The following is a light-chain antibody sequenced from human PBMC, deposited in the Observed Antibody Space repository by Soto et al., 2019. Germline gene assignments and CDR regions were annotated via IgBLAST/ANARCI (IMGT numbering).Light chain of an antibody. CDR3: QQYGSSPTWT. CDR1: QSLSNSY. CDR2: GAS. J-gene: IGKJ1*01. V-gene: IGKV3-20*01. Sequence: EIVLTQSPGTLSLSPGARATLSCRASQSLSNSYLAWYQQKPGQAPRLLIYGASSRATGIPDRFSGSGSGTDFTLTINRLEPEDFVVYYCQQYGSSPTWTFGQGTKVEIK.